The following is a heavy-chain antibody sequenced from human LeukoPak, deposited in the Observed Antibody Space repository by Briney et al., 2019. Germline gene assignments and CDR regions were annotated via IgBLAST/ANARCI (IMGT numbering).Heavy chain of an antibody. D-gene: IGHD4-11*01. CDR2: IIPIFGTA. J-gene: IGHJ6*03. CDR3: ARDGGYSNYPGGTYYYYYYMDV. Sequence: SVKVSCKASGGTFSSYAISWVRQAPGQGLEWMGGIIPIFGTANYAQKFQGRVTITTDESTSTAYMELSSLRSEDTAVYYCARDGGYSNYPGGTYYYYYYMDVWGKGTTVTVSS. CDR1: GGTFSSYA. V-gene: IGHV1-69*05.